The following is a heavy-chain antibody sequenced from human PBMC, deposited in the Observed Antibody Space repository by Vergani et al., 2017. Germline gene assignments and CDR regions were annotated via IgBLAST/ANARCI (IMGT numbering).Heavy chain of an antibody. D-gene: IGHD3-10*01. CDR3: ARDSWTSELRGVYWFDT. CDR1: GGSITTVSFY. CDR2: IHSSGTT. Sequence: QVQLHESGPGLVKPSQTLSLTCTVPGGSITTVSFYWSWIRQPAGKGLEWIGRIHSSGTTNYNPSLKSRVTLSVDTSKNQLSLRMTSVTAADTAVYYCARDSWTSELRGVYWFDTWGQGTLVSVSS. V-gene: IGHV4-61*02. J-gene: IGHJ5*02.